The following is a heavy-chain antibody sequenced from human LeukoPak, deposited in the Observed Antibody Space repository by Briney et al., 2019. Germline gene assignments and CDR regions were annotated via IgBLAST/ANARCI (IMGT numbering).Heavy chain of an antibody. CDR3: AREGFTSSWLYYYYYMDV. Sequence: PGGSLRLSCAASGFTFSSYAMHWVRQAPGKGLEWVAVISYDGSNKYYADSVKGRFTISRDNSKNTLYLQMNSLRPEDTAIYYCAREGFTSSWLYYYYYMDVWGKGTTVTISS. V-gene: IGHV3-30*04. CDR2: ISYDGSNK. D-gene: IGHD6-13*01. J-gene: IGHJ6*03. CDR1: GFTFSSYA.